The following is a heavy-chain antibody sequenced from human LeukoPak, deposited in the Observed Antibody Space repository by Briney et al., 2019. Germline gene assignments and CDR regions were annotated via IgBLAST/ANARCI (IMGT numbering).Heavy chain of an antibody. CDR2: IKHSGST. CDR3: ARESSGWYAY. Sequence: SETLSLTCAVYGGSFSGYYWSWIRQPPGKGLEWIGEIKHSGSTNYNPSLKSRVTIAVDTTKNQFSLKLSSVTAADTAVYYCARESSGWYAYWGQGTLVTVSS. V-gene: IGHV4-34*01. D-gene: IGHD6-19*01. CDR1: GGSFSGYY. J-gene: IGHJ4*02.